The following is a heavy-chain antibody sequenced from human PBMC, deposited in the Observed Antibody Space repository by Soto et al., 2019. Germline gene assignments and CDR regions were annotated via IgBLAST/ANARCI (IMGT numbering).Heavy chain of an antibody. Sequence: GGSLRLSCAASGFTFSSLWMSWVRQAPGKGLEWVANINQDGSEKNYVDSVKGRFTTSRDNAKNSLHLQMNSLRAEDTAVYYCARMGRFCSGGSCYSRGLDPWGQGVLVTVSS. D-gene: IGHD2-15*01. J-gene: IGHJ5*02. CDR2: INQDGSEK. CDR3: ARMGRFCSGGSCYSRGLDP. V-gene: IGHV3-7*05. CDR1: GFTFSSLW.